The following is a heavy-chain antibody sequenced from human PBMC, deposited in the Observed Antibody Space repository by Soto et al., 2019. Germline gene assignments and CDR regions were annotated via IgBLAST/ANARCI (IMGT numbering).Heavy chain of an antibody. CDR3: AREDYYDDYFDY. CDR1: GVTFSSYG. J-gene: IGHJ4*02. D-gene: IGHD3-22*01. Sequence: PGGSLRLSCAASGVTFSSYGMHWVRQAPGKGLEWVAVIWYDGSNKYYADSVKGRFTISRDNSKNTLYLQMNSLRAEDTAVYYCAREDYYDDYFDYWGQGTLVTVSS. CDR2: IWYDGSNK. V-gene: IGHV3-33*01.